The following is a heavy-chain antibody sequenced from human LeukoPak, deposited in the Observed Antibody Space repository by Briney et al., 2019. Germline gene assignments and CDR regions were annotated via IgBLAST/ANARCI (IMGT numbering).Heavy chain of an antibody. CDR2: IYYSGSGST. D-gene: IGHD4-23*01. CDR3: ARRGGHGGSFDY. J-gene: IGHJ4*02. CDR1: GGSISSYD. Sequence: SETLSLTCTVSGGSISSYDWSWIRQPPGKGLEWIGYIYYSGSGSTNYNPSLKSRVTISVDTSKNQFSLKLSSVTAADTAVYYCARRGGHGGSFDYWGQGTLVTVSS. V-gene: IGHV4-59*08.